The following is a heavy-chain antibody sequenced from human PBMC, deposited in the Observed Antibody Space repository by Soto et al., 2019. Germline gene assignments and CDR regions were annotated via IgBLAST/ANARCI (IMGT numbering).Heavy chain of an antibody. J-gene: IGHJ4*02. Sequence: QVQLVESGGAVVQPGTSLRLSCAASGVAFSTYGVHWVRQAPGKGLEWVAILSYDGNNEYYTDSVKGRFTISRDTSRNTLYLQMDRLRADDTAMYYCAKDRGFGEYLFDSWGQGTLVTVSS. D-gene: IGHD3-10*01. CDR3: AKDRGFGEYLFDS. CDR1: GVAFSTYG. V-gene: IGHV3-30*18. CDR2: LSYDGNNE.